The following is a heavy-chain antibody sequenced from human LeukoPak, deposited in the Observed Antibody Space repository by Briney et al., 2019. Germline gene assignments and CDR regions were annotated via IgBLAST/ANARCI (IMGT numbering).Heavy chain of an antibody. CDR2: IYYSGST. CDR1: GGSISSSSYY. CDR3: ARHADTYYYDSSGLY. V-gene: IGHV4-39*01. D-gene: IGHD3-22*01. J-gene: IGHJ4*02. Sequence: PSETLSLTCTVSGGSISSSSYYWGWIRQPPGKGLEWIGSIYYSGSTYCNPSLKSRVIISVDTSNNQFSLKLSSVTAADTAVYYCARHADTYYYDSSGLYWGQGTLVTVSS.